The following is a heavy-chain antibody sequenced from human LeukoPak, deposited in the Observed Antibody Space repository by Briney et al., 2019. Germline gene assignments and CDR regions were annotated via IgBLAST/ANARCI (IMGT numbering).Heavy chain of an antibody. D-gene: IGHD6-6*01. CDR1: GFTFSSYS. CDR3: ARDRGAARPTEAIDY. Sequence: GGSLRLSCAASGFTFSSYSMNWVRQAPGKGLEWVSSISSSSSYIYYADSVKARFTISRDNAKNSLYLQMNSLRAEDTAVYYCARDRGAARPTEAIDYWGQGTLVTVSS. V-gene: IGHV3-21*01. CDR2: ISSSSSYI. J-gene: IGHJ4*02.